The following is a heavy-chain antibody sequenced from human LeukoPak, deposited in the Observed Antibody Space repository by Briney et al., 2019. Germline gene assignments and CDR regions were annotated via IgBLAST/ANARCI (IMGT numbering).Heavy chain of an antibody. CDR1: GFTFSSYW. CDR3: ARSPVGQLVYHFDY. D-gene: IGHD6-6*01. Sequence: GGSLRLSCAASGFTFSSYWMHWVRQAPGKGLVWVSRINSDGSSTSYADSVKGRFTISRDNAKNTLYLQMNSLRAEDTAVYYCARSPVGQLVYHFDYWGQGTLVTVSS. CDR2: INSDGSST. V-gene: IGHV3-74*01. J-gene: IGHJ4*02.